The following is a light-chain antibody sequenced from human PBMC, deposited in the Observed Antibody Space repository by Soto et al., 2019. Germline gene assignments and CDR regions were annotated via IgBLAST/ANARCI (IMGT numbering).Light chain of an antibody. V-gene: IGLV2-18*02. Sequence: QSALTQPPSVSGSPGQSVTISCTGTSSDVGSYNRVSWYQQPPGTAPKLMIYEVSNRPSGVHDRFSGSKSGNTASLTISGLQAEDEADYYCSSYTSSSTFYVVFGGGTKLTVL. CDR3: SSYTSSSTFYVV. J-gene: IGLJ2*01. CDR2: EVS. CDR1: SSDVGSYNR.